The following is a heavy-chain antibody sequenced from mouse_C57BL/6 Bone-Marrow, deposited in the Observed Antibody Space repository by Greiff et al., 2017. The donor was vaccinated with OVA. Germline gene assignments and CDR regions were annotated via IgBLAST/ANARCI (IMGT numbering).Heavy chain of an antibody. CDR3: ARRPGSRDPYYFDY. CDR2: IFPGSGST. CDR1: GYTFTDYY. V-gene: IGHV1-75*01. Sequence: VQLQQSGPELVKPGASVKISCKASGYTFTDYYINWVKQRPGQGLEWIGWIFPGSGSTYYNEKFKGKATLTVDKSSSTAYMLLSSLTSEDSAVYFGARRPGSRDPYYFDYWGQGTTLTVSS. J-gene: IGHJ2*01. D-gene: IGHD1-1*01.